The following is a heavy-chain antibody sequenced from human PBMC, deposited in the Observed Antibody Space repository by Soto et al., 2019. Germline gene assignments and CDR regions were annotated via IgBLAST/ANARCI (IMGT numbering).Heavy chain of an antibody. CDR3: ARRVAXAGYYYYHGMDV. J-gene: IGHJ6*02. V-gene: IGHV4-59*08. D-gene: IGHD6-19*01. Sequence: QVQLQESGPGLVKPSETLSLTCSVSGGSINSYYWAWIRQSPGKGLAWIGYIFYTGSTNYNPSPDSRVTISVXTSXXXFSLXLXSXXAXDXXXYDCARRVAXAGYYYYHGMDVWGQGTTVTVSS. CDR2: IFYTGST. CDR1: GGSINSYY.